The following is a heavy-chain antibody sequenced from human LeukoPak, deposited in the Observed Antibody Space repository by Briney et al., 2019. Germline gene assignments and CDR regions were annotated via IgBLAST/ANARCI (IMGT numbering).Heavy chain of an antibody. CDR1: GGSFSGYF. CDR2: INHSGIT. D-gene: IGHD3-9*01. V-gene: IGHV4-34*01. Sequence: SETLSLTCAVYGGSFSGYFWSWIRQPPGKGLEWIGEINHSGITNYSPSLKSRVTISVDTSKKQLSLKLSSVNAADTAVYYCATFYDILTGYHDYWGQGTLVTVSS. J-gene: IGHJ4*02. CDR3: ATFYDILTGYHDY.